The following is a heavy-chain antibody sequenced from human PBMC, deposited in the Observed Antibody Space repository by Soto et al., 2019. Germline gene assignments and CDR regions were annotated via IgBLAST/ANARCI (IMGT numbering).Heavy chain of an antibody. J-gene: IGHJ4*02. CDR1: GFTFSSYG. V-gene: IGHV3-30*18. Sequence: TGGSLRLSCAASGFTFSSYGMHWVRQAPGKGLEWVAVISYDGSNKYYADSVKGRFTISRDNSKNTLYLQMNSLRAEDTAVYYCAKDLGTYYYDSSGRKESYYFDYWGQGTLVTVSS. CDR3: AKDLGTYYYDSSGRKESYYFDY. CDR2: ISYDGSNK. D-gene: IGHD3-22*01.